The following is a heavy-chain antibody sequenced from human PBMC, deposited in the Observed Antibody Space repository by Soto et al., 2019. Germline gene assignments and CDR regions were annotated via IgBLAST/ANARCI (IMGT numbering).Heavy chain of an antibody. CDR1: GYTFTSYA. CDR3: ARVPGYSIGDL. D-gene: IGHD2-21*01. CDR2: INAGNGNT. Sequence: ASVKVSCKASGYTFTSYAMHWVPQAPGQRLEWMGWINAGNGNTKYSQKFQGRVTFTRDTSASTAYMELSSLRSEDTAVYYCARVPGYSIGDLWGRGTLVTVPQ. V-gene: IGHV1-3*01. J-gene: IGHJ2*01.